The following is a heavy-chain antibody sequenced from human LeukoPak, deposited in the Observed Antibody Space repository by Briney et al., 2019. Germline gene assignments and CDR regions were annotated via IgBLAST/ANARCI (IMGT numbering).Heavy chain of an antibody. CDR3: RFGELLYDYFDY. CDR2: IYYTGSI. D-gene: IGHD3-10*01. Sequence: SETLSLTCTVSGGSISSSNYHWGWIRQPPGKGLEWIGTIYYTGSIYYNPSLKSRVTTSVDTSRNQFSLKLSSVTAADTAVYYCRFGELLYDYFDYWGQGTLVTVSS. CDR1: GGSISSSNYH. V-gene: IGHV4-39*07. J-gene: IGHJ4*02.